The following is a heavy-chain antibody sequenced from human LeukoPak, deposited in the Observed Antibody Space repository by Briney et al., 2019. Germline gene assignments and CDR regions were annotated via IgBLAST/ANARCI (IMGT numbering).Heavy chain of an antibody. D-gene: IGHD3-22*01. CDR3: ARDLDYYDSSGYYLSTNAFDI. V-gene: IGHV1-2*02. J-gene: IGHJ3*02. Sequence: ASVKVSCKASGYTFTSYGISWVRQAPGQGLEWMGWINPNSGGTNFAQKFQGRVTMTRDTSISTAYMELNRLRSEDTAVYYCARDLDYYDSSGYYLSTNAFDIWGQGTMVTVSS. CDR2: INPNSGGT. CDR1: GYTFTSYG.